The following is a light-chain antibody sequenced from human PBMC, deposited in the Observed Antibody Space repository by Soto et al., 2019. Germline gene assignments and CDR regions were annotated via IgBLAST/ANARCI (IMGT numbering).Light chain of an antibody. CDR2: TND. J-gene: IGLJ7*01. CDR1: SSNIGSHT. Sequence: QSVLTQPTSTSGTPGQRVAISCSGTSSNIGSHTVNWFQQLPGTAPKLLIYTNDQRPSGVPDRFSGSKSGTSASLAISGLQSEDEATYYCATWDDNLNGPVFGGGTQLTVL. CDR3: ATWDDNLNGPV. V-gene: IGLV1-44*01.